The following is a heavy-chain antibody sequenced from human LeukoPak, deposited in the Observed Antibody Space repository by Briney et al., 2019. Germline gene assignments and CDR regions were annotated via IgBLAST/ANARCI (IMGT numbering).Heavy chain of an antibody. V-gene: IGHV1-24*01. J-gene: IGHJ5*02. CDR2: FDPEDGET. CDR3: ATDPTPYEWELHP. D-gene: IGHD1-26*01. CDR1: GYTLTELS. Sequence: GVSVKVSCKVSGYTLTELSMHWVRQAPGKGLEWMGGFDPEDGETIYAQKFQGRVTMTEDTSTDTAHMELSSLRSEDTAVYYCATDPTPYEWELHPWGQGTLVTVSS.